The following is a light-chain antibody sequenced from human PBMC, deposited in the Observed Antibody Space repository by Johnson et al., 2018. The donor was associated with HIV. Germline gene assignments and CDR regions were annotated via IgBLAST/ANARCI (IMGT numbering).Light chain of an antibody. Sequence: QSVLTQPPSVSAAPGQKVTIYCSGSSSNIGNNYVSWYQQLPGTAPKLLIYENNKRPSGIPDRFSGSKSGTSATLGIPALQTGDEADYYCGTWDSSLSAGGVFGTGTKVTVL. CDR1: SSNIGNNY. J-gene: IGLJ1*01. CDR3: GTWDSSLSAGGV. CDR2: ENN. V-gene: IGLV1-51*02.